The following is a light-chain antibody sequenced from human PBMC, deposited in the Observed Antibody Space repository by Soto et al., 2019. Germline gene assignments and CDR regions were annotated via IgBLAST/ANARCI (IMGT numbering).Light chain of an antibody. J-gene: IGKJ4*01. CDR3: QQNYSTPPT. Sequence: DLQMTQSPSSLSASVGDRVTITCRASQSISSYLNWYQQKPGKAPKLLIYAASSLQSGVTSRFSGSGSGTDFTLTISSLQPEDFATYYCQQNYSTPPTFGGGTKVEIK. CDR1: QSISSY. CDR2: AAS. V-gene: IGKV1-39*01.